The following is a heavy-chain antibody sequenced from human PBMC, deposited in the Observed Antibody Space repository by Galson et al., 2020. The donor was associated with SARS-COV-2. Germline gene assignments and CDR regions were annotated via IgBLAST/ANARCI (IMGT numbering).Heavy chain of an antibody. D-gene: IGHD7-27*01. CDR2: ISYDGRNK. CDR1: GFTFSSYA. J-gene: IGHJ3*02. CDR3: ARSKELGDWVSDAFDI. Sequence: GESLKISCAASGFTFSSYAMHWVRQAPGKGLEWVAVISYDGRNKYYADSVKGRITISRDNSKNTLYLQINSLRAEDTAVYFCARSKELGDWVSDAFDIWGQGTMVTVSS. V-gene: IGHV3-30*04.